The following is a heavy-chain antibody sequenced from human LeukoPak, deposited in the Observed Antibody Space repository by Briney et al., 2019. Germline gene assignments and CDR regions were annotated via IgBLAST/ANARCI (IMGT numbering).Heavy chain of an antibody. CDR1: GGSISSYY. CDR3: ARRIVGATDYFDY. CDR2: IYYSGST. Sequence: SETLSLTCTVSGGSISSYYWSWIRQPPGKGLEWIGYIYYSGSTNYNPSLKSRVTISVDTSKNQFSLKLRSVTAADTAVYYCARRIVGATDYFDYWGQGTLVTVSS. V-gene: IGHV4-59*08. J-gene: IGHJ4*02. D-gene: IGHD1-26*01.